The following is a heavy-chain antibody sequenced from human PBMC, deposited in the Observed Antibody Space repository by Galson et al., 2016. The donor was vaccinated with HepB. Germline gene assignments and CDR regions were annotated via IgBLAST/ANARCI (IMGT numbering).Heavy chain of an antibody. Sequence: SLRLSCPASGITFSTYAMSWVRQAPGKGLEWVSLISGGHTYYADSVRGRFTISRDNSKNTLYLQMNSLRAEDTAVYYCAKVLPYSAGHGMDVRGQGTTVTVSS. J-gene: IGHJ6*01. D-gene: IGHD6-13*01. CDR3: AKVLPYSAGHGMDV. V-gene: IGHV3-23*01. CDR1: GITFSTYA. CDR2: ISGGHT.